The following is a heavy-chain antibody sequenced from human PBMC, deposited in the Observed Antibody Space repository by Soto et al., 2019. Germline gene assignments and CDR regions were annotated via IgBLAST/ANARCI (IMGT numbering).Heavy chain of an antibody. Sequence: QMQLVQSGPEVKKPGTSVKVSCKASGFTFTSSAVQWVRQARGQRLEWIGWIVVGSGNTNYAQKSQESVTSTRDMSTSTAYKELSSLRSEDTAVYYCAALKDLYYYDIIGYYYEDYWGQGTLVTVSS. J-gene: IGHJ4*02. CDR3: AALKDLYYYDIIGYYYEDY. D-gene: IGHD3-22*01. CDR2: IVVGSGNT. V-gene: IGHV1-58*01. CDR1: GFTFTSSA.